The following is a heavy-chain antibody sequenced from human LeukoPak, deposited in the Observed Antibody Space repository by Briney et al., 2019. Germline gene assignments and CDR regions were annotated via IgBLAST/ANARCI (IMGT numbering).Heavy chain of an antibody. CDR2: ITSTSSYI. V-gene: IGHV3-21*01. J-gene: IGHJ6*03. Sequence: PGGSLRLSCAASGFTFTSYSMNWVRQAPGKGLEWVSSITSTSSYIYYADSVKGRFTISRDNSKNTLYLQMNSLRAEDTAVYYCAKVQKDTAMVKNYYYMDVWGKGTTVTVSS. CDR1: GFTFTSYS. CDR3: AKVQKDTAMVKNYYYMDV. D-gene: IGHD5-18*01.